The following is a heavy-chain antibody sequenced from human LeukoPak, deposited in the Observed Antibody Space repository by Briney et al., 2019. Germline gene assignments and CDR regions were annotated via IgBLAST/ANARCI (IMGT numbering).Heavy chain of an antibody. Sequence: SETLSLTCTVSGGSISSYYWSWIRQPPGKGLEWIGYIYHSGSTYYNPSLKSRVTISVDRSKNQFSLKLSSVTAADTAVYYCARDRVSSLEVDAFDIWGQGTMVTVSS. CDR1: GGSISSYY. CDR2: IYHSGST. CDR3: ARDRVSSLEVDAFDI. V-gene: IGHV4-59*12. D-gene: IGHD6-6*01. J-gene: IGHJ3*02.